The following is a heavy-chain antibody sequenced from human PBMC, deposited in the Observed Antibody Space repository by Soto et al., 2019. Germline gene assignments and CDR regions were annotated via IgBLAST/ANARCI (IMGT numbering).Heavy chain of an antibody. CDR3: ARREYSGYDYFDY. CDR1: GGYIISGGDS. CDR2: IYHSGST. D-gene: IGHD5-12*01. J-gene: IGHJ4*02. Sequence: TLSLSCAVSGGYIISGGDSWSWIRQPPGKGLEWIGYIYHSGSTYYNPSLESRVSISVDTSKKQFSLKLSSVTAADTAVYYCARREYSGYDYFDYWGQGTLVPVSS. V-gene: IGHV4-30-2*05.